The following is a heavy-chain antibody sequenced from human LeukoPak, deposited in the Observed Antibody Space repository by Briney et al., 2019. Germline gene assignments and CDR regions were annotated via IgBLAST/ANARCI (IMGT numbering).Heavy chain of an antibody. V-gene: IGHV6-1*01. CDR3: AVGCRSCYPHYGMDV. J-gene: IGHJ6*02. D-gene: IGHD2-15*01. CDR2: TYYRSKWYN. Sequence: PSQTLSLTCAISGDSVSSNSAAWNWIGLYPSRGLEWLGRTYYRSKWYNDYAVSVKSRITINPDTSKNQFSLQLNSVTPEDTAVYYCAVGCRSCYPHYGMDVWGQGTTVTVSS. CDR1: GDSVSSNSAA.